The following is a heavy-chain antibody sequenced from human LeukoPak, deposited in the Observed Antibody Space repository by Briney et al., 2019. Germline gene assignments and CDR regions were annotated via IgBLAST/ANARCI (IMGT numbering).Heavy chain of an antibody. J-gene: IGHJ4*02. CDR3: VQDSYAISSSGSTFAS. D-gene: IGHD2-2*01. Sequence: PGRSLRLSCTVSGFIFDDYAMHWVRQVPGKGLEWVSSITSNSGYVAYADSVKGRFSISRDNAKNSLYLQMNSLRTEDMAVYYCVQDSYAISSSGSTFASWGQGTLVTVSS. CDR2: ITSNSGYV. V-gene: IGHV3-9*03. CDR1: GFIFDDYA.